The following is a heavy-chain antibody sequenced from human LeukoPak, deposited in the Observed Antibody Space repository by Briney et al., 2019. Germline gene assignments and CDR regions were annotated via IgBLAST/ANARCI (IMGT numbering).Heavy chain of an antibody. J-gene: IGHJ4*02. Sequence: ETETLTCTVSGASISGYYWSWVRQPPGKRLEFIGYIYNSLNDYNPSLKSRVIISSDPSKNQFSLRLSSMTAADTAVYYCAILSNSWGKGTLVTVSS. CDR3: AILSNS. V-gene: IGHV4-59*01. CDR2: IYNSLN. CDR1: GASISGYY.